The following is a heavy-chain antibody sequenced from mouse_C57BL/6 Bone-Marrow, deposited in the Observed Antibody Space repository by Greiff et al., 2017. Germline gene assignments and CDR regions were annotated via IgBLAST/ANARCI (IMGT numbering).Heavy chain of an antibody. Sequence: QVQLQQPGAELVKPGASVKLSCKASGYTFTSYWMPWVKQRPGQGLEWIGMIHPNSGSTNYNEKFKSKATLTVDKSSSTAYMQLSSLTSEDSAVYYCARIGGITTVAYWGQGTTLTVSS. D-gene: IGHD1-1*01. J-gene: IGHJ2*01. CDR1: GYTFTSYW. CDR3: ARIGGITTVAY. V-gene: IGHV1-64*01. CDR2: IHPNSGST.